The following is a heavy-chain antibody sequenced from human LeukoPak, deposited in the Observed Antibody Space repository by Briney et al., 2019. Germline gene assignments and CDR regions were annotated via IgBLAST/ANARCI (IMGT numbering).Heavy chain of an antibody. CDR3: ARLYDILTGAFDY. J-gene: IGHJ4*02. V-gene: IGHV3-21*01. Sequence: GSLRLSCAASGFTFTSYSMNWVRQAPGKGLEWVSSISSSSSYIYYADSVKGRFTISRDNAKNSLYLQMSSLRAEDTAIYYCARLYDILTGAFDYWGQGTLVTVSS. D-gene: IGHD3-9*01. CDR2: ISSSSSYI. CDR1: GFTFTSYS.